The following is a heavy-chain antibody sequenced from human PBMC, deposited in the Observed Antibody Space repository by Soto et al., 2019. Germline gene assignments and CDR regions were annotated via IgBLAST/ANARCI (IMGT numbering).Heavy chain of an antibody. J-gene: IGHJ6*02. Sequence: EVQLLESGGGLVQPGGSLRLSCAASGFTFSSYAMSWVRQAPGKGLEWVSGTSGSGGSTYYADSVKGRFTISRDNSKTMLYLQMNSLRAEDTAVYDCAKHRGYSYGPSDGMDVWGQGTTVTVSS. CDR1: GFTFSSYA. D-gene: IGHD5-18*01. CDR3: AKHRGYSYGPSDGMDV. CDR2: TSGSGGST. V-gene: IGHV3-23*01.